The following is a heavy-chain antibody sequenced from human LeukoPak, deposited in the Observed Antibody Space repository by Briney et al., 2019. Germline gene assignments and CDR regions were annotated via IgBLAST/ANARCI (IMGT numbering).Heavy chain of an antibody. J-gene: IGHJ4*02. Sequence: PGGSLRLSCAASGFIFRNYAMSWVRQARGKGLEWVSAITGSGDTTYYAHSVRGRFTISRHNPKNTLYVEMNALRAEDTAVYYCAKWGDYDILTGYYVSHFWGRGTLVTVSS. V-gene: IGHV3-23*01. CDR2: ITGSGDTT. CDR1: GFIFRNYA. CDR3: AKWGDYDILTGYYVSHF. D-gene: IGHD3-9*01.